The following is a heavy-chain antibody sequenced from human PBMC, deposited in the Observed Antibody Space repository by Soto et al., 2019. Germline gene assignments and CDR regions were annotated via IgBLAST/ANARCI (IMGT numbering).Heavy chain of an antibody. CDR3: ARANPWGFGYRDYYGMDV. CDR2: IYSGGST. J-gene: IGHJ6*02. D-gene: IGHD6-13*01. V-gene: IGHV3-53*01. CDR1: GFTVSSNY. Sequence: GGSLRLSCAASGFTVSSNYMSWVRQAPGKGLEWVSVIYSGGSTYYADSVKGRFTISRDNSKNTLYLQMNSLRAEDTAVYYCARANPWGFGYRDYYGMDVWGQGTTVTVSS.